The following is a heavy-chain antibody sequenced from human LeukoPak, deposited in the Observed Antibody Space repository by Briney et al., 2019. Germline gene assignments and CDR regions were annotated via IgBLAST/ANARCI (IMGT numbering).Heavy chain of an antibody. CDR1: GFTFSSYA. CDR2: ISGSGGST. Sequence: GGSLRLSCAASGFTFSSYAMSWVRQAPGKGLEWVSAISGSGGSTYYADSVKGRFTISRDNSKNTLYLQMNSLRAEDTAVYYCAKDVTLLSSSWLYYFDYWGQGTLVTVSS. D-gene: IGHD6-13*01. V-gene: IGHV3-23*01. J-gene: IGHJ4*02. CDR3: AKDVTLLSSSWLYYFDY.